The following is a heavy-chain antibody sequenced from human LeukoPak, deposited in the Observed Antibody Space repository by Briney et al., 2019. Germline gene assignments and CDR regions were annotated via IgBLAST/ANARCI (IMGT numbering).Heavy chain of an antibody. CDR1: GGSISSSSYY. CDR3: ARPSSDFWSGYSFNWFDP. CDR2: IYYSGST. J-gene: IGHJ5*02. Sequence: SETLSLTCTVSGGSISSSSYYWGWIRRPPGKGLEWIGSIYYSGSTYYNPSLKSRVTISVDTSKNQFSPKLSSVTAADTAVYYCARPSSDFWSGYSFNWFDPWGQGTLVTVSS. V-gene: IGHV4-39*01. D-gene: IGHD3-3*01.